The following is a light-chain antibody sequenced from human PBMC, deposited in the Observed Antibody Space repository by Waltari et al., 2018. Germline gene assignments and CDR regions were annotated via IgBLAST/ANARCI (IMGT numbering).Light chain of an antibody. CDR3: QQTYSSPR. CDR1: QSITMY. J-gene: IGKJ3*01. CDR2: SAS. Sequence: DIQMTQSPSSLSASVGDRVTINFRASQSITMYLNWYQQKAGKAPKLLVYSASILQSGVPSMFSGSGSGTDFTLTINNLQPEDFATYVCQQTYSSPRFGPGTKVDFK. V-gene: IGKV1-39*01.